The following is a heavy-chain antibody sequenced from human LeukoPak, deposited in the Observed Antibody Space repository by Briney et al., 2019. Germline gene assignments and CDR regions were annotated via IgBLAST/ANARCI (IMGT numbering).Heavy chain of an antibody. CDR3: AREGYDFWSGNAFDI. Sequence: SLRLSCLASGFSFDDYAMHWVRQAPGKGLEWVSGISWNSGSIHYADSVKGRFTISRGNAKNSLYLQMNSLRAEDTAVYYCAREGYDFWSGNAFDIWGRGTMVTVSS. CDR2: ISWNSGSI. V-gene: IGHV3-9*01. D-gene: IGHD3-3*01. CDR1: GFSFDDYA. J-gene: IGHJ3*02.